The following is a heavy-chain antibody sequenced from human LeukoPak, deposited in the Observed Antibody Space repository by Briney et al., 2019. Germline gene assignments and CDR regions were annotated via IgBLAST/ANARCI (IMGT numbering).Heavy chain of an antibody. Sequence: SETLSLTCAVYGGSFSGYYWSWIRQPPGKGLEWIGEINHSGSTYYNPSLKSRVTISVDTSKNQFSLKLSSVTAADTAVYYCARVASDYGDYPSDYYYYMDVWGKGTTVTVSS. CDR1: GGSFSGYY. CDR2: INHSGST. J-gene: IGHJ6*03. V-gene: IGHV4-34*01. D-gene: IGHD4-17*01. CDR3: ARVASDYGDYPSDYYYYMDV.